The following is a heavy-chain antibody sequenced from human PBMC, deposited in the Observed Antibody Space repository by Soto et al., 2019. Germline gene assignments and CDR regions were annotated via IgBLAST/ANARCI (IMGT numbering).Heavy chain of an antibody. CDR2: ISDSGGST. CDR1: GFTFSSYA. J-gene: IGHJ4*02. V-gene: IGHV3-23*01. D-gene: IGHD3-10*01. Sequence: EVQLLESGGGLVQPGGSLRLSCAASGFTFSSYAMSWFRQAPGKGLEWVSAISDSGGSTYYADSVKGRFTISRDNAKNTLYLPVNGLRAADTAVYYCAKGASYYGSGSLPEYWGEGSPVAVSS. CDR3: AKGASYYGSGSLPEY.